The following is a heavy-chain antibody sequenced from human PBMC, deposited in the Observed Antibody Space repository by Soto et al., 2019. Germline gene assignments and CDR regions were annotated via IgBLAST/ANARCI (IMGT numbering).Heavy chain of an antibody. CDR3: ARDSTRRGACDV. J-gene: IGHJ3*01. CDR1: NASFSVYY. CDR2: INHSGSS. V-gene: IGHV4-34*01. Sequence: SETLSLTCALYNASFSVYYWTWIRHPPGKGLEWIGEINHSGSSNYNPSLKSRVTISVDTSKNQFSLKLNSVTAADTAVYYCARDSTRRGACDVWGQGTMVT. D-gene: IGHD2-2*01.